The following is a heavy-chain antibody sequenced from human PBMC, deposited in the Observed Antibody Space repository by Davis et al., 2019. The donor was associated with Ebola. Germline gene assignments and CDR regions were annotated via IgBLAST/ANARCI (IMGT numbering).Heavy chain of an antibody. CDR1: GFTVSDNY. D-gene: IGHD1-1*01. Sequence: GESLKISCAASGFTVSDNYMSWVRQAPGKGLEWVSVIFSGGSTHYADSVKGRFTISRDNSKNTLYLQMSSLRAEDTAVYYCARDTTGEDWHFDLWGRGTLVTVSS. CDR3: ARDTTGEDWHFDL. V-gene: IGHV3-53*01. CDR2: IFSGGST. J-gene: IGHJ2*01.